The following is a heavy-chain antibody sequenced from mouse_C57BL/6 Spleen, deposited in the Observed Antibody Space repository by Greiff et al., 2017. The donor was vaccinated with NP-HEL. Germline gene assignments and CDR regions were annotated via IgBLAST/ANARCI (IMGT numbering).Heavy chain of an antibody. CDR2: ISYSGST. V-gene: IGHV3-1*01. CDR1: GYSITSGYD. D-gene: IGHD1-1*01. CDR3: ASGITTADAY. Sequence: VQLQQSGPGMVKPSQSLSLTCTVTGYSITSGYDWHWIRHFPGNKLEWMGYISYSGSTNYNPSLKSRISITHDTSKNHFFLKLNSVTTEDTATYYCASGITTADAYWGQGTLVTVSA. J-gene: IGHJ3*01.